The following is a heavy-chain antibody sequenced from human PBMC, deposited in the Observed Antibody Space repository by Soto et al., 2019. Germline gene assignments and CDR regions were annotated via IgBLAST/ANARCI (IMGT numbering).Heavy chain of an antibody. D-gene: IGHD2-15*01. CDR3: ARGKGYCSGGSCYKENWFDP. V-gene: IGHV1-69*06. CDR1: GGTFSSYA. CDR2: IIPIFGTA. J-gene: IGHJ5*02. Sequence: QVQLVQSGAEVKKPGSSVKVSCKASGGTFSSYAISWVRQAPGQGLEWMGGIIPIFGTAKYAQKFQGRVTITADKSTITAYMELSSLRSEDTAVYYCARGKGYCSGGSCYKENWFDPWGQGTLVTVSS.